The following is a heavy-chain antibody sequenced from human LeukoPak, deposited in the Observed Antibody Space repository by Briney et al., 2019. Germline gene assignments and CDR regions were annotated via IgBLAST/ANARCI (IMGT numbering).Heavy chain of an antibody. D-gene: IGHD6-13*01. CDR1: GDSISSYY. V-gene: IGHV4-59*08. Sequence: PSETLSLTCTVSGDSISSYYWNWIRQPPGKGLEWIGYIYYSGNTNYNPSLKSRVTISVDTSKTQFSLKLSSVTAADTAVYYCARRRRIAAAGTDAFDIWGQGTMVTVSS. CDR2: IYYSGNT. CDR3: ARRRRIAAAGTDAFDI. J-gene: IGHJ3*02.